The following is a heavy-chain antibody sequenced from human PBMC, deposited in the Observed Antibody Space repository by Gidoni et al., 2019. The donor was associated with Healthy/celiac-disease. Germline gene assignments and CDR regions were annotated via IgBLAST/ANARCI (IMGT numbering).Heavy chain of an antibody. D-gene: IGHD6-25*01. CDR1: GFTFDDYA. Sequence: EVQLVESGGGLVQPGRSLRLSCAASGFTFDDYAMHWVRQAPGKGLEWVSGISWNSGSIGYADSVKGRFTISRDNAKNALYLQMNSLRAEDTALYYCAKDRGRGAATAVRLLHYYGMDVWGQGTTVTVSS. CDR2: ISWNSGSI. J-gene: IGHJ6*02. V-gene: IGHV3-9*01. CDR3: AKDRGRGAATAVRLLHYYGMDV.